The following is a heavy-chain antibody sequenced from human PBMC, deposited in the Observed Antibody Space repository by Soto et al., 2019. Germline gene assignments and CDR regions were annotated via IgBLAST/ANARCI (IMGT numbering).Heavy chain of an antibody. CDR3: VRLSGMDV. Sequence: EVQLVESGGGLVQPGGSLRLSCAASGFTLSSYWMYWVRQAPGKGLVWVSRIKTDASDTAYADSVRGPFTISRDNAKNPLFLQMNSLGVEDTAVYYCVRLSGMDVWVQGPTVTVSS. CDR1: GFTLSSYW. V-gene: IGHV3-74*01. CDR2: IKTDASDT. J-gene: IGHJ6*02.